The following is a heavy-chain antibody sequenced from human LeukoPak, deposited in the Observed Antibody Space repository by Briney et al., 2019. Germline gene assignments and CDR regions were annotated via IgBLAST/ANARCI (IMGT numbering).Heavy chain of an antibody. CDR3: ARRTDYRYYYGSGSYLKT. J-gene: IGHJ5*02. D-gene: IGHD3-10*01. Sequence: SETLSLTCTVSGYSISSGYYWGWIRQPPGKGLEWIGSLYHSGNTYYNPSLKSRVTISVDTSKNQFSLKLSSVTAADTAVYYCARRTDYRYYYGSGSYLKTWGQGTLVTVSS. CDR2: LYHSGNT. V-gene: IGHV4-38-2*02. CDR1: GYSISSGYY.